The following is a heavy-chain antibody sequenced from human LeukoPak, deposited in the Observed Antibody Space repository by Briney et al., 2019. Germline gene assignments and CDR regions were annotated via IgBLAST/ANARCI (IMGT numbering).Heavy chain of an antibody. J-gene: IGHJ4*02. Sequence: GASVKVSCKASGYNFTGYYMHWVRQAPGQGPEWMGWINPNSGGTKYAQKFQGRVTMTRNTSIKTVFMELSSLRSDDTAVYYCARGSDHSTSWDNWGQGTLVTVSS. CDR2: INPNSGGT. D-gene: IGHD6-13*01. V-gene: IGHV1-2*02. CDR1: GYNFTGYY. CDR3: ARGSDHSTSWDN.